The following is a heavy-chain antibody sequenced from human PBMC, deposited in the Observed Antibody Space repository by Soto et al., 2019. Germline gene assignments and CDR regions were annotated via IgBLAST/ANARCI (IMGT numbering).Heavy chain of an antibody. Sequence: SETLSLTCSVSGGSISSYYWSWIRQPPVKGLEWIGYIYYSGSTNYNPSLKSRVTISVDTSKNQFSLKLSSVTAADTAVYYCARELFGRSVWFDPWGQGTLVTVSS. CDR3: ARELFGRSVWFDP. CDR2: IYYSGST. D-gene: IGHD3-10*01. CDR1: GGSISSYY. J-gene: IGHJ5*02. V-gene: IGHV4-59*01.